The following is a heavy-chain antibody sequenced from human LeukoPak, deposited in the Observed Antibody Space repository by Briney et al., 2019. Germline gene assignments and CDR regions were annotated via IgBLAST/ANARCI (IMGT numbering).Heavy chain of an antibody. Sequence: PSETLSLTCAVYDGSFSGYYWSWIRQPPGKGLEWIGEINHSGSTNYNPSLKSRVTISVDTSKNQSSLKLSSVTAADTAVYYCASSGSGITMVRGIIRWGQGTLVTVSS. J-gene: IGHJ4*02. D-gene: IGHD3-10*01. V-gene: IGHV4-34*01. CDR2: INHSGST. CDR3: ASSGSGITMVRGIIR. CDR1: DGSFSGYY.